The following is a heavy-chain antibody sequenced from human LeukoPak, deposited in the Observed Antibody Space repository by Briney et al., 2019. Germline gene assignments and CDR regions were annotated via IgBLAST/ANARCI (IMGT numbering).Heavy chain of an antibody. CDR1: GGALSNYA. Sequence: SVKVSFKASGGALSNYAMNWVRQAPGQGLEWMGGIIPLLGTPSYAQKCQGRVTITADESTTTDYMGLSSLRSEDTAVYYCARWTHGSGAVFFIHWGQGTLVTVSS. V-gene: IGHV1-69*01. D-gene: IGHD3-10*01. CDR2: IIPLLGTP. J-gene: IGHJ1*01. CDR3: ARWTHGSGAVFFIH.